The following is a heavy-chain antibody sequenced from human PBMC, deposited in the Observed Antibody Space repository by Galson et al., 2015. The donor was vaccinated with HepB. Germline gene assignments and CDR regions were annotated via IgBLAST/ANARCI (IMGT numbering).Heavy chain of an antibody. Sequence: SLRLSCAASGITFSSNAMHWVRQAPGKGLEWVAVISYDGNNKYYADSVKGRFTISRDNSKNTLYLQMNSLRVEDTAVYYCARDLAASPLGSIVGFYYHGMDGWGQGTTVTVSS. CDR2: ISYDGNNK. J-gene: IGHJ6*02. CDR3: ARDLAASPLGSIVGFYYHGMDG. D-gene: IGHD1-26*01. V-gene: IGHV3-30-3*01. CDR1: GITFSSNA.